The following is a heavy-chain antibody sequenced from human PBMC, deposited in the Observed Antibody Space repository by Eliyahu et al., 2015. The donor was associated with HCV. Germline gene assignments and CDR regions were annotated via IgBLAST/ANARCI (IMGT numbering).Heavy chain of an antibody. J-gene: IGHJ6*02. V-gene: IGHV5-51*01. D-gene: IGHD2-21*01. Sequence: EVQLVQSGAEVKKPGXSXKXSXKGXGYTFTXYWIGWVRQVPGKGLEWMGIIYPGDSDTRYSPSFQGQVTISADKSISTAYLQWSSLKASDTAMYYCATQSDGMDVWGQGTTVTVSS. CDR1: GYTFTXYW. CDR2: IYPGDSDT. CDR3: ATQSDGMDV.